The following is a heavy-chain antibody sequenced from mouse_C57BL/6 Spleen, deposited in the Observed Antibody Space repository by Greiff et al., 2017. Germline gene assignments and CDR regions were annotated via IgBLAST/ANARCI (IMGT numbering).Heavy chain of an antibody. Sequence: VQLQQPGAELVKPGASVKLSCKASGYTFTSYWMHWVKQRPGQGLEWIGMIHPNRGSTNYNEKFKSKATLTVDKSSSTAYMQLSSLTSEDSAVYYCARLGRDYFDYWGQGTTLTVSS. CDR3: ARLGRDYFDY. CDR2: IHPNRGST. V-gene: IGHV1-64*01. J-gene: IGHJ2*01. CDR1: GYTFTSYW. D-gene: IGHD4-1*01.